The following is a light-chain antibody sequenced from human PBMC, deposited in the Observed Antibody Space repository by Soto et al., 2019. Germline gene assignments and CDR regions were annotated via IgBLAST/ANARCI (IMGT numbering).Light chain of an antibody. CDR1: SSDVGGYNY. CDR2: EVS. Sequence: QSALTQPPSASGSPGQSVTISCTGTSSDVGGYNYVSWYQQHPGKAPKLMIYEVSKRPSGVPDRFSGSKSGNTASLTVSGLQAEDAADYYCSSYAGSNNLYVFGTGTKVTVL. V-gene: IGLV2-8*01. J-gene: IGLJ1*01. CDR3: SSYAGSNNLYV.